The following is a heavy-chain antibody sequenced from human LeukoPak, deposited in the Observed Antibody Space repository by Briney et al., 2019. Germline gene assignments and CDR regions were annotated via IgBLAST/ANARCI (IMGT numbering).Heavy chain of an antibody. CDR2: IYSGGST. V-gene: IGHV3-53*01. CDR3: AKRGSSGYDEFDY. CDR1: GFTVSSNY. J-gene: IGHJ4*02. Sequence: GGSLRLSCAASGFTVSSNYMSWVRQAPGKGLEWVSVIYSGGSTYYADSVKGRFTISRDNSKNTLYLQMNSLRAEDTAVYYCAKRGSSGYDEFDYWGQGTLVTVSS. D-gene: IGHD5-12*01.